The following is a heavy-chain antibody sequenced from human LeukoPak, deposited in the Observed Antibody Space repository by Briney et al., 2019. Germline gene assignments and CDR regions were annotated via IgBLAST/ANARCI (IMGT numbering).Heavy chain of an antibody. CDR2: ISYVGSNK. CDR3: AKDLFPYSSSWGYYGMDV. Sequence: RGRCLRLSCAASGFTFSSYGMHWVRQAPGKGLEWVGVISYVGSNKNYAESVKGRFTISRDNSKNTLYLQMNSLRAEDTAVYYCAKDLFPYSSSWGYYGMDVWGKGTTATVSS. CDR1: GFTFSSYG. D-gene: IGHD6-13*01. V-gene: IGHV3-30*18. J-gene: IGHJ6*04.